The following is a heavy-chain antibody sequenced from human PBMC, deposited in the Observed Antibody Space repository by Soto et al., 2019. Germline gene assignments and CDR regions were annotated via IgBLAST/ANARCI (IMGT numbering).Heavy chain of an antibody. CDR2: ISVFNDNT. J-gene: IGHJ4*02. D-gene: IGHD3-9*01. CDR3: ARSYYDILPGYSTTTHVDY. V-gene: IGHV1-18*01. Sequence: QVQLVQSGAEVKKPGASVKVSCKASGYTFTNFGISWVRQAPGQRLERLGWISVFNDNTHYEQKFQGRVTMATDTSTNTACMELVSLSYDDTAVYYCARSYYDILPGYSTTTHVDYWGQGTVVTVST. CDR1: GYTFTNFG.